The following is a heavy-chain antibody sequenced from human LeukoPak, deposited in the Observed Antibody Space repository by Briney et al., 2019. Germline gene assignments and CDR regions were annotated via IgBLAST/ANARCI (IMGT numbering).Heavy chain of an antibody. CDR3: ARIRLPGYFDY. CDR1: GGSFSGYY. J-gene: IGHJ4*02. Sequence: SETLSLTCAVYGGSFSGYYWSWIRQPAGKGLEWIGRIYTSGSTNYNPSLKSRVTISVDTSKNQFSLKLSSVTAADTAVYYCARIRLPGYFDYWGQGTLVTVSS. V-gene: IGHV4-59*10. CDR2: IYTSGST.